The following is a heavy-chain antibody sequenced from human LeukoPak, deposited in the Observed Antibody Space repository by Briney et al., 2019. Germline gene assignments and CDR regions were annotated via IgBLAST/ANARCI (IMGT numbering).Heavy chain of an antibody. Sequence: SETLPLTCAVPGGSISSGDYSWSWIRQPPGKGLEWIGYIYHSGSTYYNPSLKSRVTISVDRSKNQFSLELSSVTAADTAVYYCARGPYYYDSSVYLGYFDYWGQGTLVTVSS. CDR2: IYHSGST. D-gene: IGHD3-22*01. J-gene: IGHJ4*02. CDR3: ARGPYYYDSSVYLGYFDY. CDR1: GGSISSGDYS. V-gene: IGHV4-30-2*01.